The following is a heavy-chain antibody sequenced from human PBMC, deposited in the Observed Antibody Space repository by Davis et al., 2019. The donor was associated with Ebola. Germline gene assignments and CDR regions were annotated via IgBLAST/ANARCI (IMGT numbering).Heavy chain of an antibody. Sequence: PGGSLRLSCAVSGFTFSSYWMSWVRQAPGKGLEWVANIKQDGSEEYYVESVKGRFTISRDNAWDSLYLQMNSLRAEDTAVYFCARVATIFGVVIYYFDYWGQGTLVTVSS. V-gene: IGHV3-7*01. CDR3: ARVATIFGVVIYYFDY. CDR2: IKQDGSEE. J-gene: IGHJ4*02. D-gene: IGHD3-3*01. CDR1: GFTFSSYW.